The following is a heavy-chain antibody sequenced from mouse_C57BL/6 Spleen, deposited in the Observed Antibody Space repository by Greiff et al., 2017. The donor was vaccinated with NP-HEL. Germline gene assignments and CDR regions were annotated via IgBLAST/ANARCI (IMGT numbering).Heavy chain of an antibody. CDR1: GFTFSDYY. D-gene: IGHD1-1*01. Sequence: EVKLMESEGGLVQPGSSMKLSCTASGFTFSDYYMAWVRQVPETGLEWVANINNDGSSTYYLDSLKSRFIISRDNGKNILNLQMRNLKSVDTATYYRAREGYYGSPYYFDYWGKGTTLTVSS. CDR3: AREGYYGSPYYFDY. V-gene: IGHV5-16*01. CDR2: INNDGSST. J-gene: IGHJ2*01.